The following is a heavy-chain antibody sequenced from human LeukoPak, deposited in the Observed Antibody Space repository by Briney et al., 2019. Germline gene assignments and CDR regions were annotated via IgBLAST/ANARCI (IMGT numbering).Heavy chain of an antibody. V-gene: IGHV3-11*01. CDR1: GGSISSGSYS. J-gene: IGHJ6*02. CDR3: ATRVFCGGDCYSSHGMDV. Sequence: LSLTCAVSGGSISSGSYSWSWIRQAPGKGLEWVSYINNSGSTIYYADSVKGRFTISRDNAKNSLYLQMNSLRPEDTAVYYCATRVFCGGDCYSSHGMDVWGPGTTVTVSS. D-gene: IGHD2-21*02. CDR2: INNSGSTI.